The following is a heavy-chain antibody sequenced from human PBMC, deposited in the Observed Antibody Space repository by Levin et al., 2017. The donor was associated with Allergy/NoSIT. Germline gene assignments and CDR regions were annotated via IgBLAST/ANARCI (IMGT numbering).Heavy chain of an antibody. CDR3: ARGFDTNAFDI. D-gene: IGHD3-10*01. V-gene: IGHV3-74*01. J-gene: IGHJ3*02. CDR2: INSDGTST. CDR1: GFTFSTYW. Sequence: HGESLKISCAGSGFTFSTYWMHWVRQDPGKGLVWVSRINSDGTSTNYADSVKGRFTISRDNAKNTLYLQMNSLRAEDTAVYYCARGFDTNAFDIWGQGTMVTVSS.